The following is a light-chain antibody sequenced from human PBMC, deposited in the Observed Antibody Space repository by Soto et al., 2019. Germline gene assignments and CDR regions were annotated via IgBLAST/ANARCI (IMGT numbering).Light chain of an antibody. V-gene: IGKV3-20*01. J-gene: IGKJ5*01. CDR3: QQYGGSPIT. CDR1: QSVTTR. Sequence: IVLTQSPGTLSLSPGERVXXXXXASQSVTTRLAWYQHKPGQAPTLLMSGXSNRASGVPVRFSGSGSGTDFTLTITRLEPEDFALYYCQQYGGSPITFGLGTRLEIK. CDR2: GXS.